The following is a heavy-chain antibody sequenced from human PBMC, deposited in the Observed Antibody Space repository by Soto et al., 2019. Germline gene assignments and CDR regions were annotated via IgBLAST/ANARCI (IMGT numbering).Heavy chain of an antibody. J-gene: IGHJ4*02. D-gene: IGHD3-22*01. CDR3: ARDADYYDSSGLFGIYDY. V-gene: IGHV1-46*01. Sequence: ASVKVSCKASGYTFTSYDMHWVRQAPGQGLEWMGIINPSGGSTSYAQKFQGRVTMTRDTSTSTVYMELSSLRSEDTAVYYCARDADYYDSSGLFGIYDYWGQGTLVTVSS. CDR1: GYTFTSYD. CDR2: INPSGGST.